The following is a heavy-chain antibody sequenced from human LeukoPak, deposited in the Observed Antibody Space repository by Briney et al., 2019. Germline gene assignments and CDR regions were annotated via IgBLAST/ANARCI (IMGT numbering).Heavy chain of an antibody. Sequence: GGSLRLSCTGSGFNFHDHAMGWLRQAPGKGLEWIAILDNKPYEGGLKYAPPVKDRFTFSRDDSKNLAHLQMNSLKTEDTAVYYCARVERATTVFDYWGQGTLVTVSS. CDR3: ARVERATTVFDY. CDR1: GFNFHDHA. J-gene: IGHJ4*02. V-gene: IGHV3-49*03. D-gene: IGHD5-24*01. CDR2: LDNKPYEGGL.